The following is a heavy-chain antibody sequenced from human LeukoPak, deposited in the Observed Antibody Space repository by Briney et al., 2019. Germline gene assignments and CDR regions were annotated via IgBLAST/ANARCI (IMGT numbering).Heavy chain of an antibody. D-gene: IGHD3-3*01. CDR2: IYYSGST. CDR3: VRGDRRTYYDFWSGYYPQYYYYYYMDV. Sequence: SETLSLTCTVSGGSISSSSYYWGWIRQPPGKGLEWIGSIYYSGSTYYHPSLKSRVTISVDTSQNQFSLKLSSVTAADTAVYYCVRGDRRTYYDFWSGYYPQYYYYYYMDVWGKGTTVTVSS. J-gene: IGHJ6*03. V-gene: IGHV4-39*07. CDR1: GGSISSSSYY.